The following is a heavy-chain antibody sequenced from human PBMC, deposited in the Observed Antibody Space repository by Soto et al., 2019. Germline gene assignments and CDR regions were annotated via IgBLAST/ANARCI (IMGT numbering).Heavy chain of an antibody. Sequence: SQTLSLTCDISGDSVSSNSAAWNWIRQTPSRGLEWLGRTYYRSKWYSNYAISVKSRVTVNPDTFKNQFSLQLNSVTPEDTAVYYCARGSWDDVSGHYYLDVWGKGTTVTVSS. CDR1: GDSVSSNSAA. D-gene: IGHD1-1*01. CDR3: ARGSWDDVSGHYYLDV. CDR2: TYYRSKWYS. J-gene: IGHJ6*03. V-gene: IGHV6-1*01.